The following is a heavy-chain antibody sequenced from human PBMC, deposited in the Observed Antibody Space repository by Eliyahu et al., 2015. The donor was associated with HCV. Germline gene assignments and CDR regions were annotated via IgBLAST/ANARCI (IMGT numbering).Heavy chain of an antibody. D-gene: IGHD6-13*01. V-gene: IGHV3-53*01. CDR3: ARLYSSSWEHYWYFDL. J-gene: IGHJ2*01. CDR2: IYSGGST. CDR1: GFTVSXNY. Sequence: EVQLVESGGGLIQPGGSLRLSCAASGFTVSXNYMSWVRQAPGKGLEWVSVIYSGGSTYYADSVKGRFTISRDNSKNTLYLQMNSLRAEDTAVYYCARLYSSSWEHYWYFDLWGRGTLVTVSS.